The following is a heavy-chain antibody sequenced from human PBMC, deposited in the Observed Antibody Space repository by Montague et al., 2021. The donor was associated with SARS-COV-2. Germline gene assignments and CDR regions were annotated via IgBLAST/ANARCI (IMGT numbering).Heavy chain of an antibody. CDR3: ASSGITLTGLDAFDT. J-gene: IGHJ3*02. CDR2: TYYRSKWDS. D-gene: IGHD3-9*01. CDR1: GDSVSSKSVA. Sequence: CAISGDSVSSKSVAWNWIRQSPSRGLEWLGRTYYRSKWDSDYAESVKRRLVITPDTSKSQVSLQLNSVIPEDTAVYFCASSGITLTGLDAFDTWGQGTMVTVSS. V-gene: IGHV6-1*01.